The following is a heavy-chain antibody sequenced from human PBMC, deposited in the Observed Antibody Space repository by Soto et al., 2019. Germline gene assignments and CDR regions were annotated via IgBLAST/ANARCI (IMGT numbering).Heavy chain of an antibody. Sequence: SETLSLTCTVSGGSISSSSYYWGWIRQPPGKGLEWIGSIYYSGSTYYNPSLKSRVTISVDTSKNQFSLKLSSVTAADTAVYYCARGIAARPGRFDYWGQGTLVTVSS. V-gene: IGHV4-39*07. CDR2: IYYSGST. J-gene: IGHJ4*02. D-gene: IGHD6-6*01. CDR1: GGSISSSSYY. CDR3: ARGIAARPGRFDY.